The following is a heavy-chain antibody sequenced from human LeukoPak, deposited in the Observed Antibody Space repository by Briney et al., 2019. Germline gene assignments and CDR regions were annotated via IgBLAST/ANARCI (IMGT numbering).Heavy chain of an antibody. D-gene: IGHD6-19*01. CDR3: ARRGSGWPFDY. J-gene: IGHJ4*02. CDR2: IWYDGSNK. CDR1: GFTFSSYG. V-gene: IGHV3-33*01. Sequence: PGGSLRLSCAASGFTFSSYGMRWVRQAPGKGLEWVAVIWYDGSNKYYADSVKGRFTISRDNSKNTLYLQMNSLRAEDTAVYYCARRGSGWPFDYWGQGTLVTVSS.